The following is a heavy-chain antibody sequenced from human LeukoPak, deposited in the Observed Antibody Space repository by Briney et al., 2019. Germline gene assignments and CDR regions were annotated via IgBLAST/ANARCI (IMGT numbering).Heavy chain of an antibody. Sequence: GGSLRLSCAASGFTFSSYSMNWVRQAPGKGLEWVSYISSSSSTIYYADSVKGRFTISRDNAKNSLYLQMNSLRAEDTAVYYCARLLGDYCYYMDVWGKGTTVTVSS. CDR2: ISSSSSTI. CDR3: ARLLGDYCYYMDV. D-gene: IGHD3-16*01. J-gene: IGHJ6*03. CDR1: GFTFSSYS. V-gene: IGHV3-48*01.